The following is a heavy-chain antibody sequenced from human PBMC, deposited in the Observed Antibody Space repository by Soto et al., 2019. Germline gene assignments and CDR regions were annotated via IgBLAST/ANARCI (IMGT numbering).Heavy chain of an antibody. CDR1: GDTFNSYV. Sequence: QVQLVQSGAEVKRPGSPVKVSCESSGDTFNSYVISWVRQAPGQGLEWMGGIIPIIGVTHYAQKFQGRVTISALSSTGTAYMELTNLGFEDTALYYCARESLGAKGADHWGQGTLVTVSS. D-gene: IGHD3-16*01. CDR3: ARESLGAKGADH. CDR2: IIPIIGVT. J-gene: IGHJ4*02. V-gene: IGHV1-69*17.